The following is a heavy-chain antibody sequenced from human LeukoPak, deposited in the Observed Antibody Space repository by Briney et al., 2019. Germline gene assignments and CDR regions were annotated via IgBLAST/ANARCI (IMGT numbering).Heavy chain of an antibody. CDR1: GFTFGDFP. J-gene: IGHJ4*02. V-gene: IGHV3-49*04. CDR2: IRSKAYGGTT. CDR3: TRVTVTTREDY. Sequence: GGSLRVSCTASGFTFGDFPMSWVRQAPGKGLEWVGFIRSKAYGGTTEYAASVKGRFTISRDDSKSIAYLQMNSLKIEDTAVYYCTRVTVTTREDYWGQGALVTVSS. D-gene: IGHD4-17*01.